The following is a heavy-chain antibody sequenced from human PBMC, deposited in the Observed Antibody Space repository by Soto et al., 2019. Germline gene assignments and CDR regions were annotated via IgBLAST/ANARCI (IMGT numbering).Heavy chain of an antibody. V-gene: IGHV4-28*01. J-gene: IGHJ5*01. D-gene: IGHD3-10*01. CDR2: IYYSGST. CDR1: GYSISSSNW. Sequence: SETLSLTCAVSGYSISSSNWWGWIRQPPGKGLEWIGYIYYSGSTYYNPSLKSRVTMSVDTSKNQFSLKLSSVTAVDTAVYYCARSPYYYGSGLFDSWGQGTLVTVS. CDR3: ARSPYYYGSGLFDS.